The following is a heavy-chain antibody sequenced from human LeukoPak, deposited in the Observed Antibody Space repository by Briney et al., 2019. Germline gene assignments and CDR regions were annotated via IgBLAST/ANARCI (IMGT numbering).Heavy chain of an antibody. D-gene: IGHD3-22*01. J-gene: IGHJ4*02. CDR2: IYYSGST. Sequence: PSETLSLTCTVSGGSISISSYYWGWIRQPPGKGLEWIGSIYYSGSTYYNPSLKSRVTISVDTSKNQFSLKLSSVTAADTAVYYCAREVTMIVVVTSHDYFDYWGQGTLVTVSS. V-gene: IGHV4-39*07. CDR1: GGSISISSYY. CDR3: AREVTMIVVVTSHDYFDY.